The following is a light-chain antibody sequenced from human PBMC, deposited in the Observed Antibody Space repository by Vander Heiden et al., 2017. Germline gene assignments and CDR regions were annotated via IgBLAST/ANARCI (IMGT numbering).Light chain of an antibody. CDR3: QQYCCYPWT. V-gene: IGKV1-5*03. CDR2: KAS. Sequence: DVPMTQSPSTLSASVGDRVTITCRASQSINNLLAWYQQKPGKAPKLLISKASNLESGVPSRFSGSGSGTEFTLTISSLQPDDFAAYYCQQYCCYPWTFGQGTKVEIK. J-gene: IGKJ1*01. CDR1: QSINNL.